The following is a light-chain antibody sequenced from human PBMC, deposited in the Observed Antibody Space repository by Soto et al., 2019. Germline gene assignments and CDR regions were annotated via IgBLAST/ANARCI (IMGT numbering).Light chain of an antibody. CDR1: SSDVGAYDA. CDR2: RGT. CDR3: CSSAPESTYV. Sequence: QSVLAQPASVSGSPGQSITISCTGTSSDVGAYDAVSWYQQHPGKAPQVIIYRGTKRPSGVSTRFSGSVSSNTASLTVSGLQAEDEAEYFCCSSAPESTYVFGTGAKVTVL. J-gene: IGLJ1*01. V-gene: IGLV2-23*01.